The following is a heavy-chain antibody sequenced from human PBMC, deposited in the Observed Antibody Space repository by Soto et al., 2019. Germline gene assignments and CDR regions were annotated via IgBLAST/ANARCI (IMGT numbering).Heavy chain of an antibody. V-gene: IGHV3-23*01. CDR2: ISGSGGSK. CDR3: AKDGGYYTRRDYFDY. CDR1: GFTFSSYA. D-gene: IGHD3-22*01. J-gene: IGHJ4*02. Sequence: GGALRLSCAASGFTFSSYAMSWVRQAPGKGLEWVSAISGSGGSKYYADSVKGRFTISRDNSKNTLYLQMNSLRAEDTAVYYCAKDGGYYTRRDYFDYWGQGTLVTVSS.